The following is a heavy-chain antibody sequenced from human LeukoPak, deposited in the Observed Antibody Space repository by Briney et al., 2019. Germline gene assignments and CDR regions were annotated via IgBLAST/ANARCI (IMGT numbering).Heavy chain of an antibody. V-gene: IGHV3-23*01. CDR1: GFTFNSYA. CDR2: VSVSGGTT. Sequence: GGSLTLSRAASGFTFNSYAMSWARQAPGKVLEWVSGVSVSGGTTYYADSVKGRFTISRDNSKNSVYLQTNSLRAEHTAVYVCAKAGISTYYYAHWGQGTLVTVSS. CDR3: AKAGISTYYYAH. D-gene: IGHD3-22*01. J-gene: IGHJ4*02.